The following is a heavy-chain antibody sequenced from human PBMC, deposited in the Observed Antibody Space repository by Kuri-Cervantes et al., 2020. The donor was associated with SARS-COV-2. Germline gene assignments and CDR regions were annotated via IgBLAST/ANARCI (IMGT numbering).Heavy chain of an antibody. CDR3: ARALGSSWYEDAFDI. CDR1: GYTFTGYY. CDR2: INPSGGST. D-gene: IGHD6-13*01. Sequence: ASVKVSCKASGYTFTGYYIHWVRQAPGQGLEWMGIINPSGGSTSYAQKFQGRVTMTRDTSTSTAYMELSSLRSEDTAVYHCARALGSSWYEDAFDIWGQGTMVTVSS. V-gene: IGHV1-46*01. J-gene: IGHJ3*02.